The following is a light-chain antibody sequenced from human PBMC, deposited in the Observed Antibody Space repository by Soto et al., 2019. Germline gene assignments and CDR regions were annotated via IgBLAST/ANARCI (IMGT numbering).Light chain of an antibody. CDR1: QTISSN. J-gene: IGKJ2*01. CDR3: QQSYGTPYT. V-gene: IGKV1-39*01. Sequence: DIQMTQSPSSLSASVGDRVTIACRAGQTISSNLNWYQQKPGKAPKLLIYAASTLLSGVPSRFRGSRSGTDFTLTISSLQPEDFATYYCQQSYGTPYTFGRGTKLEIK. CDR2: AAS.